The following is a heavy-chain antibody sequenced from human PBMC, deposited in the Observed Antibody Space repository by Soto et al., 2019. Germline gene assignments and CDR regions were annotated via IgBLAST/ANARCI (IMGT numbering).Heavy chain of an antibody. J-gene: IGHJ4*02. V-gene: IGHV1-3*05. CDR1: GYTFTSFS. Sequence: QVQLVQSGAEEKKPGASVKLSCKASGYTFTSFSMHWVRQAPGQRLEWMGWINAGNANTKYSQKFQDRVTITRDTSARTVYMELSSLRSEDTAVYYCSRDDYFWGGDYWRQGTLVSVSS. CDR2: INAGNANT. CDR3: SRDDYFWGGDY. D-gene: IGHD3-16*01.